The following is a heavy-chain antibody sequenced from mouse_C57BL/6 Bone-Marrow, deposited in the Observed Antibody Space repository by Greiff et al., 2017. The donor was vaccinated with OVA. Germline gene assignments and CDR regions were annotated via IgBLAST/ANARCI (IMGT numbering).Heavy chain of an antibody. J-gene: IGHJ1*03. CDR1: GYTFTSYW. V-gene: IGHV1-55*01. CDR3: ARVDYWYFDV. Sequence: VKVVESGAELVKPGASVKMSCKASGYTFTSYWITWVKQRPGQGLEWIGDIYPGSGSTNYNEKSKSKATLTVDTSSSTAYMQLSSLTSEDSAVYYCARVDYWYFDVWGTGTTVTVSS. CDR2: IYPGSGST.